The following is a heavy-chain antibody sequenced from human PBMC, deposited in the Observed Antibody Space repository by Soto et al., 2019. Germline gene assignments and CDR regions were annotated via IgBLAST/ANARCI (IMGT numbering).Heavy chain of an antibody. CDR3: SRHEEGRRMVFYGMDV. V-gene: IGHV3-73*02. CDR1: GFTFSRSD. Sequence: QLVESGRGLVQAGGSLRLSCSASGFTFSRSDLHWVRQAPGKGLEWVGRVRSKIHNYATSFADSVRGRFTISRNDSDNTVSLEMSGLKSEDTALYYCSRHEEGRRMVFYGMDVWGQGTTVTVSS. J-gene: IGHJ6*02. CDR2: VRSKIHNYAT. D-gene: IGHD2-8*01.